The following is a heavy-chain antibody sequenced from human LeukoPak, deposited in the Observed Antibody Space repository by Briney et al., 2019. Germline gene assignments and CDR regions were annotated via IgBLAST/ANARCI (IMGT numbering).Heavy chain of an antibody. CDR1: GFTFSSYG. CDR2: IWYDGSNK. D-gene: IGHD3-10*01. Sequence: GGSLRLSCAASGFTFSSYGMHWVRQAPGKGLEWVAVIWYDGSNKYYADSVKGRFTISRDNSKNTLYLQMNSLRAEDTAVYYCAREGSDYYGSGSQTRNWFDPWGQGTKVTVSS. CDR3: AREGSDYYGSGSQTRNWFDP. J-gene: IGHJ5*02. V-gene: IGHV3-33*01.